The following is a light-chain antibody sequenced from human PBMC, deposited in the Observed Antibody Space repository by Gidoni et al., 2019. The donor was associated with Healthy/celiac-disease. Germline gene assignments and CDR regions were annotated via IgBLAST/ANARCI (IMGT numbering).Light chain of an antibody. CDR1: SSDVGGYNY. V-gene: IGLV2-8*01. J-gene: IGLJ1*01. CDR2: EVS. Sequence: QSALTQTPSASGSPGQSVTISCTGTSSDVGGYNYVSWYQQHPGKAPKLMIYEVSKRPSGVPDRFSGSKSGNTASLTVSGLQAEDEADYYCSSYAGSNVFGTGTKVTVL. CDR3: SSYAGSNV.